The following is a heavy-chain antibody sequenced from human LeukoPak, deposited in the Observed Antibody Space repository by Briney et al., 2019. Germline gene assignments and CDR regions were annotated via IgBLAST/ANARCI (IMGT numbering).Heavy chain of an antibody. Sequence: SETLSLTCTVSGVYISSSSYYWGWIRQPPGKGLEWIGSIYYSGSTYYNPSLKNRVTISVDTSKNQFSLKLSSVTAADTAVYYCARQSSSCDSNFDYWGQGTMVTVSS. V-gene: IGHV4-39*01. CDR3: ARQSSSCDSNFDY. CDR2: IYYSGST. J-gene: IGHJ4*02. CDR1: GVYISSSSYY. D-gene: IGHD6-13*01.